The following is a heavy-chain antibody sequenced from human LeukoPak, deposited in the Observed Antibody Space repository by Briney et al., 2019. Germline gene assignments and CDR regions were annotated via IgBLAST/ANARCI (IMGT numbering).Heavy chain of an antibody. J-gene: IGHJ5*02. Sequence: SETLSLTCSVSGGSISSSTYYWGWIRQPPGKGLEWIGNIYNSGSTYYNPSLKSRVTISVDTSKNQFSLKLCSVTAADTAAYYCARQAYSSNLGWFDPWGQGTLVTVPP. D-gene: IGHD6-13*01. CDR3: ARQAYSSNLGWFDP. CDR1: GGSISSSTYY. V-gene: IGHV4-39*01. CDR2: IYNSGST.